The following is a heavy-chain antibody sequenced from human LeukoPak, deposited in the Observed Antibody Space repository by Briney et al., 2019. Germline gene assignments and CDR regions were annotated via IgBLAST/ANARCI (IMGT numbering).Heavy chain of an antibody. CDR3: AKGLWGSDWYFDL. V-gene: IGHV3-23*01. J-gene: IGHJ2*01. CDR1: GFTFSSYA. CDR2: ISGSGGST. Sequence: GGSLRLSCAASGFTFSSYAMSWVRQAPGKGLEWVSAISGSGGSTYYADSVKGRFTISRDNSKNTLYPQMNSLRAEDTAVYYCAKGLWGSDWYFDLWGRGTLVTVSS. D-gene: IGHD7-27*01.